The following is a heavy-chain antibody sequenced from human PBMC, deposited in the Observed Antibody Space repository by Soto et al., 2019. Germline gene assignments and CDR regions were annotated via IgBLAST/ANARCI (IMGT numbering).Heavy chain of an antibody. CDR1: GGTFSSYA. J-gene: IGHJ6*02. CDR3: AREGYSYVCGGMDV. Sequence: SVKVSCKASGGTFSSYAISWVRQAPGQGLEWMGGIIPIFGTANYAQKFQGRVTITADESTSTAYMELSSLRSEDTAVYYCAREGYSYVCGGMDVWGQGTTVTVYS. V-gene: IGHV1-69*13. CDR2: IIPIFGTA. D-gene: IGHD5-18*01.